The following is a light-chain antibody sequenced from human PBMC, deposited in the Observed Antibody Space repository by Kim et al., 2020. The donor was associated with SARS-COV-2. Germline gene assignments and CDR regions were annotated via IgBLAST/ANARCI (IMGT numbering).Light chain of an antibody. CDR3: VSYTTSTAWV. V-gene: IGLV2-14*03. J-gene: IGLJ3*02. CDR2: DVS. Sequence: QSALTQPASVSGSPGQSITISCTGTSSDVGGYNYVSWYQQHPGKAPKLMIYDVSKRPSGVSNRFSGSKSGNTASLTISGLQAEDESDYYCVSYTTSTAWVFGGGTKVTVL. CDR1: SSDVGGYNY.